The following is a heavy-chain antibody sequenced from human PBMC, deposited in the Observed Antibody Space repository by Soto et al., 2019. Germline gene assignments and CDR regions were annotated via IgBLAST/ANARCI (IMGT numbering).Heavy chain of an antibody. Sequence: SGPTLVNPTPALTLTCTFSGFSLRTSGEGVGWIGQPRGKALEWLALIYWKDDKSYSPSLKSRLTITKDTSKNQVDLTMNNMESVDTATYYCAHTWWYYCSNYCFNFWGQGTLVTVSS. CDR2: IYWKDDK. V-gene: IGHV2-5*01. CDR3: AHTWWYYCSNYCFNF. CDR1: GFSLRTSGEG. D-gene: IGHD2-15*01. J-gene: IGHJ4*02.